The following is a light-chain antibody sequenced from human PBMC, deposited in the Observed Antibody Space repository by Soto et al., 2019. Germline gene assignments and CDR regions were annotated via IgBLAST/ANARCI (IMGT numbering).Light chain of an antibody. Sequence: EIVITHFPCTLSVARLQRATLSCRASQTIGTNLAWYQQKPGQPPRLLFFGASTRATGVPARFSGSGSGTEFTLTISSLQSQDFVVYYCQQYDNWPPTFGQGTRLENK. CDR1: QTIGTN. CDR2: GAS. CDR3: QQYDNWPPT. V-gene: IGKV3-15*01. J-gene: IGKJ5*01.